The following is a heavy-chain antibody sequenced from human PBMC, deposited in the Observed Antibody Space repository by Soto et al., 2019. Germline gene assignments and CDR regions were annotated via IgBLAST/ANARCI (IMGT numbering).Heavy chain of an antibody. CDR3: ARQGYCSSTSCYREGYFDY. J-gene: IGHJ4*02. V-gene: IGHV4-39*01. CDR2: IYYSGSA. CDR1: GCSISSSSYY. Sequence: SETLSLTCTFSGCSISSSSYYWGWIRQPPGKGLEWIGSIYYSGSAYYNPSLKSRVTISVDTSKNQFSLKLSSVTAADTAVYYCARQGYCSSTSCYREGYFDYWGQGTLVTVSS. D-gene: IGHD2-2*02.